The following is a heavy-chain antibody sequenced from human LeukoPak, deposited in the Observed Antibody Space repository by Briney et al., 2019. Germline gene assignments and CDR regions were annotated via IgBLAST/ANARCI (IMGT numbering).Heavy chain of an antibody. CDR1: GYSFTNYW. CDR3: ARSLVYDSSGYYVTDAFDI. CDR2: IYPGDSDT. Sequence: GESLKISCKGFGYSFTNYWIGWVRQMPGKGLEWMGIIYPGDSDTRYSPSFQGQVTISADKSISTAYLQWSSLKASDTAMYYCARSLVYDSSGYYVTDAFDIWGQGTMVTVSS. J-gene: IGHJ3*02. D-gene: IGHD3-22*01. V-gene: IGHV5-51*01.